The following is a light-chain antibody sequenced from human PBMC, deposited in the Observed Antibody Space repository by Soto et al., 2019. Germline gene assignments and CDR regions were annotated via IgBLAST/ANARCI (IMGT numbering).Light chain of an antibody. CDR1: QSISSY. J-gene: IGKJ1*01. CDR2: AAS. V-gene: IGKV1-39*01. Sequence: DIQMTQSPSSLAASVGDRVTITCRASQSISSYLNWYQQQPAKAPTLLIYAASSLQSGVPSRFSGSGSGTDFTLTISSLQPADFATDYCQQSYSTPRTFGQGTKVDIK. CDR3: QQSYSTPRT.